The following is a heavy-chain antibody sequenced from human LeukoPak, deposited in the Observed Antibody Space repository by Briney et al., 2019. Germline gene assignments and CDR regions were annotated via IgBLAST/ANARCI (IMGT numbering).Heavy chain of an antibody. CDR1: GYTFTGHY. J-gene: IGHJ5*02. CDR3: ARGSPRGTTGTTGNWFDP. CDR2: INPNSGGT. Sequence: GASVKVSCKASGYTFTGHYMHWVRQAPGQGLEWMGWINPNSGGTNYAQKFQGRVTMTRDTSISTAYMELSRLRSDDTAVYYCARGSPRGTTGTTGNWFDPWGQGTLVTVSS. V-gene: IGHV1-2*02. D-gene: IGHD1-1*01.